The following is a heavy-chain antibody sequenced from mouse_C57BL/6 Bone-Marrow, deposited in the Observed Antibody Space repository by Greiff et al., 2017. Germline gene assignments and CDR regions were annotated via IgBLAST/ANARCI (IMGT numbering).Heavy chain of an antibody. CDR1: GFNIKDDY. J-gene: IGHJ1*03. D-gene: IGHD1-1*01. V-gene: IGHV14-4*01. CDR3: TTPHYYGSSWYFDV. CDR2: IDPENGDT. Sequence: EVQLQQSGAELVRPGASVKLSCTASGFNIKDDYMHWVKQRPEQGLEWIGWIDPENGDTDYASKFQGKATITADTSSNTAYLQLSSLTSEDTAVYYCTTPHYYGSSWYFDVWGTGTTVTVSS.